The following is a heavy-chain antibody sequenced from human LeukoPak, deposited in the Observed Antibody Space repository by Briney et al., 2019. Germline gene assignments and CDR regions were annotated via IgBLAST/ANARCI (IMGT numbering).Heavy chain of an antibody. J-gene: IGHJ4*02. CDR1: GFTFYNYA. D-gene: IGHD3-3*01. CDR2: VSGSGRST. V-gene: IGHV3-23*01. CDR3: ARDHYDLWSGFYDYFDY. Sequence: PGGSLRLSCAASGFTFYNYAMNWVRQAPGKGLEWVSGVSGSGRSTYYADSVKGRFTISRDDSKNTLYLQINSLRLEDTAIYYCARDHYDLWSGFYDYFDYWGQGTQVTVSS.